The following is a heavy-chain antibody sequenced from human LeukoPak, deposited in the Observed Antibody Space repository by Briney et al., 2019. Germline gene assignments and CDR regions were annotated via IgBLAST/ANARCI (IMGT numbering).Heavy chain of an antibody. CDR3: ARVIGYYYDSSGPPGDY. CDR1: GFTSSSYA. D-gene: IGHD3-22*01. CDR2: ISYDGSNK. Sequence: GGSLRLSCAASGFTSSSYAMHWVRQAPGKGLEWVAVISYDGSNKYYADSVKGRFTISRDNSKNTLYLQMNSLRAEDTAVYYCARVIGYYYDSSGPPGDYWGQGTLVTVSS. V-gene: IGHV3-30*04. J-gene: IGHJ4*02.